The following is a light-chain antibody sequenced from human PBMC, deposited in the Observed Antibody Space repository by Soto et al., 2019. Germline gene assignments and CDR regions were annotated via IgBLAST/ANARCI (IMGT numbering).Light chain of an antibody. CDR3: QQTYNPPRT. V-gene: IGKV1-39*01. J-gene: IGKJ1*01. Sequence: DIHLTQSPSSLSASVGDRVTITCRASETIARYLNWYQQKPGKAPNLLIYAASTLKSGFPSRFSGTGSGTDFTLTISRLQPEDFATYYCQQTYNPPRTFGQGTKVDIK. CDR1: ETIARY. CDR2: AAS.